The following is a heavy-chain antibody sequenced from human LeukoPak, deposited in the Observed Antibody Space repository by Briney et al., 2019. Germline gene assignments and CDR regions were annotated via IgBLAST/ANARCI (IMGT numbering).Heavy chain of an antibody. CDR2: INHSGST. J-gene: IGHJ6*03. CDR3: ARDRTVTSASTGLYMDV. V-gene: IGHV4-34*01. CDR1: GGSFSGYY. Sequence: SETLSLTCAVYGGSFSGYYWSWIRQPPGKGLEWIGEINHSGSTNYNPSLKSRVTISVDTSKNQFSLKLSSVTAADTAVYYCARDRTVTSASTGLYMDVWGKGTAVTVSS. D-gene: IGHD4-17*01.